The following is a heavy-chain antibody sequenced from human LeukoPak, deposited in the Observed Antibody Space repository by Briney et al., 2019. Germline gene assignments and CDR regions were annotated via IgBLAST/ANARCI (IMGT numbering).Heavy chain of an antibody. CDR2: ISSSGSTI. Sequence: AGSLRLSCAASGFTFSDYYMSWIRQAPGKGLERVSYISSSGSTIYYADSVKGRFTISRDNAKNSLYLQMNSLRAEDTAVYYCASFYDILTGYDYWGQGTLVTVSS. CDR3: ASFYDILTGYDY. J-gene: IGHJ4*02. D-gene: IGHD3-9*01. V-gene: IGHV3-11*01. CDR1: GFTFSDYY.